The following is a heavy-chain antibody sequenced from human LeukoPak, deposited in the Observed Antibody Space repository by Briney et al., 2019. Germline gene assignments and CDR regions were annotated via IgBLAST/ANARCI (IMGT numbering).Heavy chain of an antibody. CDR1: GFTFSSYA. V-gene: IGHV3-23*01. CDR3: AKDLPPIAFGSPSGY. CDR2: ISGSGGST. D-gene: IGHD3-3*02. J-gene: IGHJ4*02. Sequence: GGSLRLSCAASGFTFSSYARSWVRQAPGKGLEWVSAISGSGGSTYYADSVKGRFTISRDNSKNTLFLQMNSLGAEDTAVYYCAKDLPPIAFGSPSGYWGQGTLVTVSS.